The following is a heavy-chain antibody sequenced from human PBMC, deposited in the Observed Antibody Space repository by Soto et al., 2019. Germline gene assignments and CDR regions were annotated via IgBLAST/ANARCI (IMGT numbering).Heavy chain of an antibody. J-gene: IGHJ4*02. Sequence: GGSLRLSCAASAFRFTTYTLSWAHQTPGKGPEWVSGISRDGTTHYADSGKGRWTSSRDSSMSTVDLEMFRRRGGETCSYHWKKDLRPDGACNLDNCNQETLVTVSS. CDR1: AFRFTTYT. CDR2: ISRDGTT. CDR3: KKDLRPDGACNLDN. V-gene: IGHV3-23*01. D-gene: IGHD4-17*01.